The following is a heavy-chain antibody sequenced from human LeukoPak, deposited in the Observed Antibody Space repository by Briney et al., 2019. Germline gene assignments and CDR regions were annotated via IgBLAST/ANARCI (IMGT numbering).Heavy chain of an antibody. J-gene: IGHJ5*02. CDR2: ISYDGSNK. CDR3: AREEPDYDEWFDP. Sequence: GGSLRLSSAASGFTFSSYAMHWVRQAPGKGLEWVAVISYDGSNKYYADSVKGRFTISRDNSKNTLYLQMNSLRAEDTAVYYCAREEPDYDEWFDPWGQGTLVTVSS. CDR1: GFTFSSYA. D-gene: IGHD3-16*01. V-gene: IGHV3-30*04.